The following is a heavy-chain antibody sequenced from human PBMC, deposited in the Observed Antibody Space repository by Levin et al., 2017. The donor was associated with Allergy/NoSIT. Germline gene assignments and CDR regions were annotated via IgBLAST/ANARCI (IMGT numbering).Heavy chain of an antibody. J-gene: IGHJ3*02. V-gene: IGHV1-18*01. D-gene: IGHD2-8*01. CDR2: ISPYNGNT. CDR1: GYTFTFYG. Sequence: WASVKVSCKASGYTFTFYGISWVRQAPGQGLEWMGWISPYNGNTNYAQKLQGRVTMTTDTSTSTAYMELRSLRSDDTAVYYCAREMAETAADTFDIWGQGTMVTVSS. CDR3: AREMAETAADTFDI.